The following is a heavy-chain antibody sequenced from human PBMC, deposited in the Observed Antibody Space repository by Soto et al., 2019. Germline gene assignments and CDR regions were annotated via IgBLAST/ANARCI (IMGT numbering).Heavy chain of an antibody. CDR2: IYYSGST. D-gene: IGHD4-17*01. CDR3: ASAQTTVVSAIYFDY. CDR1: GGSISSGDYY. J-gene: IGHJ4*02. V-gene: IGHV4-30-4*01. Sequence: SETLSLTCTVSGGSISSGDYYWSWIRQPPGKGLEWIGYIYYSGSTYYNPSLKSRVTISVDTSKNQFSLKLSSVTAADTAVYYCASAQTTVVSAIYFDYWGQGTLVTVSS.